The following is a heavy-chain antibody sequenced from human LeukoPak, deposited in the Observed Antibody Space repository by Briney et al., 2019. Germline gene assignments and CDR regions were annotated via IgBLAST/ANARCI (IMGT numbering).Heavy chain of an antibody. D-gene: IGHD3-10*01. Sequence: PSETLSLTCAVYGGSFSGYYWSWIRQPPGKGLEWIGEINHSGSTNYNPSLKSRVTISVDTSKNQFSLKLSSVTAADTAVYYCAGGGKTYYYGSGSYYNVVYFDYWGQGTLVTVSS. CDR2: INHSGST. CDR1: GGSFSGYY. V-gene: IGHV4-34*01. J-gene: IGHJ4*02. CDR3: AGGGKTYYYGSGSYYNVVYFDY.